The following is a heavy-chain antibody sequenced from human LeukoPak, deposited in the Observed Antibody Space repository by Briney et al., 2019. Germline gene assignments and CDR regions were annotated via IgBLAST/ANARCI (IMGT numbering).Heavy chain of an antibody. D-gene: IGHD3-22*01. Sequence: QPGGSLRLSCAASGFTFSSYEMNWVRQAPGKGLEWLSYFSSSGSTIYYADSVKGRFTITRDNAKNSLYLQMNSLRAEDTAVYYCARTLGSRSDVWGQGTTVTVSS. CDR3: ARTLGSRSDV. CDR2: FSSSGSTI. V-gene: IGHV3-48*03. CDR1: GFTFSSYE. J-gene: IGHJ6*02.